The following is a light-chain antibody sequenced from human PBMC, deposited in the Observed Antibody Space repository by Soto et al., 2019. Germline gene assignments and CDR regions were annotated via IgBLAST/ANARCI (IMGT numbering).Light chain of an antibody. CDR1: SSDVGAYNY. V-gene: IGLV2-14*03. Sequence: QSALTQPASVSGSPGQSITISCTGASSDVGAYNYVSWYQQHPGKAPRLMIYDVNNRPSGVSTRFSGSKSGNTASLTISGLQAEGEADYYCYSYTSTITPYVFGTGTKVTVL. CDR2: DVN. J-gene: IGLJ1*01. CDR3: YSYTSTITPYV.